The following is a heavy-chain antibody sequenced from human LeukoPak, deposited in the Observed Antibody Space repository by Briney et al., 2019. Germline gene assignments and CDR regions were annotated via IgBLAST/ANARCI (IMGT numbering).Heavy chain of an antibody. CDR1: GGSVTKYY. CDR2: IFHTGIT. J-gene: IGHJ5*01. CDR3: ARDLFPINWFES. V-gene: IGHV4-59*02. Sequence: SQTLSLTCTVSGGSVTKYYWHWIRQAPGKGLEWIGFIFHTGITNYNPSLKSRVTLSVDTSNNQIPLKLTSVTAADPAVYFFARDLFPINWFESWGQGTLVTVSS. D-gene: IGHD2-2*02.